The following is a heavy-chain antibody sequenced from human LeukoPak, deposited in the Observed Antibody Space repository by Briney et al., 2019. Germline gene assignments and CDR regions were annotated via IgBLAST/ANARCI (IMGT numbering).Heavy chain of an antibody. CDR2: ISWNSGSI. CDR1: GFTFDDYA. J-gene: IGHJ3*02. Sequence: PGRSLRLSCAASGFTFDDYAMHWVRQAPGKGLEWVPGISWNSGSIGYADSVKGRFTISRDNTKNSLYLQMNSLRAEDTALYYCAKMTTVTTGAFDIWGQGTMVTVSS. CDR3: AKMTTVTTGAFDI. V-gene: IGHV3-9*01. D-gene: IGHD4-17*01.